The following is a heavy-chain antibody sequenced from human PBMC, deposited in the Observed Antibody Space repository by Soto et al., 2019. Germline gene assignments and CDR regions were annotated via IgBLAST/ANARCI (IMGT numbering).Heavy chain of an antibody. Sequence: PSETLSLTCTVSGGSISGYYWSWIRQPPGKGLEWIGNVYYSGGAKYNPSVKRRVSISVDTSKNQFSLNLRSVTAADTAVYYCTREGDGRMTTNPYYYYGMDVWGPGITVTVSS. CDR3: TREGDGRMTTNPYYYYGMDV. D-gene: IGHD2-21*02. J-gene: IGHJ6*02. V-gene: IGHV4-59*01. CDR2: VYYSGGA. CDR1: GGSISGYY.